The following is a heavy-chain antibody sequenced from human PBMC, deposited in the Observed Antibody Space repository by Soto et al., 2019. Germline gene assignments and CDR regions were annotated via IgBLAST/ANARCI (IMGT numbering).Heavy chain of an antibody. CDR2: ISSSGSTI. CDR3: ASCAPLTLFDY. J-gene: IGHJ4*02. V-gene: IGHV3-48*03. Sequence: EVQLVESGGGLVQPGGSLRLSCAASGFTFSSYEMNWVRQAPGKGLEWVSYISSSGSTIYYADSVKGRFTISRDNAKNSLYLQMNSLRAEDTAVYYCASCAPLTLFDYWGQGTLVTVSS. CDR1: GFTFSSYE.